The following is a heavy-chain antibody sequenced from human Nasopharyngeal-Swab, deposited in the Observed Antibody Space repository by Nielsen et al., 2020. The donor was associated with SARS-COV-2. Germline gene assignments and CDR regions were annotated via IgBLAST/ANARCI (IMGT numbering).Heavy chain of an antibody. CDR2: IIPIFGTA. D-gene: IGHD1-26*01. V-gene: IGHV1-69*05. Sequence: SVKVSCKASGGTFSSYAISWVRQAPGQGLEWMGGIIPIFGTANYAQKLQGRVTMTTDTSTSTAYMELRSLRSDDTAVYYCARDVRYSGSPGGYWGQGTLVTVSS. J-gene: IGHJ4*02. CDR3: ARDVRYSGSPGGY. CDR1: GGTFSSYA.